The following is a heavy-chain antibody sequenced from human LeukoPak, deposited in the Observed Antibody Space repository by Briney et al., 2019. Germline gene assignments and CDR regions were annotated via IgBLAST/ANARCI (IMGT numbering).Heavy chain of an antibody. Sequence: GGSLRLSCAASGFTFSSYWMHWVRQAPGKGLVWVARINTHGSSTSYGVSVQGRFTISRDNAKNTLYLQVNNLRAEDTAVYYCVRDVWGGRDGFFDCWGQGTLVTVSS. D-gene: IGHD5-24*01. CDR3: VRDVWGGRDGFFDC. J-gene: IGHJ4*02. CDR1: GFTFSSYW. V-gene: IGHV3-74*01. CDR2: INTHGSST.